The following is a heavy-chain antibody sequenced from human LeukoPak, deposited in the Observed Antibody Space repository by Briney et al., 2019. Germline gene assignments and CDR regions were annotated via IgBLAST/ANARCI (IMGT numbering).Heavy chain of an antibody. J-gene: IGHJ4*02. CDR2: ISGSGAST. D-gene: IGHD1-26*01. CDR1: GFTLSTNA. CDR3: AKDVGKWESLHFFDY. Sequence: GGSLRLSCLTSGFTLSTNAMSWVRQAPGKGLEWISGISGSGASTYYADSVKGRFTISRDDSRNTLYLQMNSLRGDDTAVYYCAKDVGKWESLHFFDYWGQGTPVTVSS. V-gene: IGHV3-23*01.